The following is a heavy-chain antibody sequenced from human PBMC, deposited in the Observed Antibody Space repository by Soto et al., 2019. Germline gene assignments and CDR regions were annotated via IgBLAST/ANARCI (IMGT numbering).Heavy chain of an antibody. CDR2: ISGSGGST. J-gene: IGHJ3*02. CDR1: GFTFSSYA. D-gene: IGHD3-10*01. V-gene: IGHV3-23*01. Sequence: GGSLRLSCAASGFTFSSYAMSWVRQAPGKGLEWVSAISGSGGSTYYADSVKGRFTISRDNSKNTLYLQMNSLRAEDTAIYYCAKDREYYRDAFDIWGQGTMVTVSS. CDR3: AKDREYYRDAFDI.